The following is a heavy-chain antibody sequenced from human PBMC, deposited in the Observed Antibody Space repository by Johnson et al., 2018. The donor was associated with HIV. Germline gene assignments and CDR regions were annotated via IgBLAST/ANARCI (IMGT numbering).Heavy chain of an antibody. CDR3: ARGGSMWGRLGLGEKGVAFDI. J-gene: IGHJ3*02. CDR1: RIFFDDYG. CDR2: LNCSGGRT. D-gene: IGHD3-16*01. Sequence: VQLVESGGGVVRPGGSLRLSCADSRIFFDDYGMSGVRQSPGKGLEWVSGLNCSGGRTGYADSVKGRFTISRDNAKNSLYVQMNSLRVEYTAFYYCARGGSMWGRLGLGEKGVAFDIWGQGTMVTVSS. V-gene: IGHV3-20*04.